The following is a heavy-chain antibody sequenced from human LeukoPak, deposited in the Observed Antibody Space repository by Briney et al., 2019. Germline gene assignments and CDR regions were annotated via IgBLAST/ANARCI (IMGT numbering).Heavy chain of an antibody. CDR3: ARGYSGYFYY. D-gene: IGHD5-12*01. Sequence: PGGSLRLSCAASGFXSSSYWMQWARQAPGKGLVWVSRIDGDGSSTNYADSVKGRFTISRDNAKNTLYLQMNSLRAEDTAVYYCARGYSGYFYYWGQGTLVTVSS. V-gene: IGHV3-74*01. CDR2: IDGDGSST. CDR1: GFXSSSYW. J-gene: IGHJ4*02.